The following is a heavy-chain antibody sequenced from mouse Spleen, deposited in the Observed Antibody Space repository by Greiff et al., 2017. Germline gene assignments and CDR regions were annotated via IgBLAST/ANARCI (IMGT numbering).Heavy chain of an antibody. CDR1: GFTFSSYT. CDR2: ISSGGGNT. J-gene: IGHJ1*01. Sequence: EVQRVESGGGLVKPGGSLKLSCAASGFTFSSYTMSWVRQTPAKRLEWVATISSGGGNTYYPDSVKGRSTISRDNAKNTLYLQMSSLKSEDTAMYYCTRENDYDGDWYFDVWGAGTTVTVSS. V-gene: IGHV5-6-4*01. D-gene: IGHD2-4*01. CDR3: TRENDYDGDWYFDV.